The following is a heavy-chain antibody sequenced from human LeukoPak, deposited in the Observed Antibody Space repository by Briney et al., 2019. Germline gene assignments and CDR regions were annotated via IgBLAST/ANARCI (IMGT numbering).Heavy chain of an antibody. D-gene: IGHD3-22*01. V-gene: IGHV4-39*01. CDR2: IYYSGST. Sequence: PSETLSLTCTVPGGSISSSSYYWGWIRQPPGKGLEWIGSIYYSGSTYYNPSLKSRVTISVDTSKNQFSLKLSSVTAADTAVYYCARNYDSSGYYLTFDYWGQGTLVTVSS. J-gene: IGHJ4*02. CDR1: GGSISSSSYY. CDR3: ARNYDSSGYYLTFDY.